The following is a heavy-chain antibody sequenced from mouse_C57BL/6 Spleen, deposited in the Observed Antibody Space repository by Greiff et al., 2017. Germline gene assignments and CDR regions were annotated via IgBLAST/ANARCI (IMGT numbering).Heavy chain of an antibody. D-gene: IGHD1-1*01. J-gene: IGHJ1*03. CDR1: GYTFTSYW. CDR2: INPSNGGT. CDR3: AEEGYCYGGIYWYFDD. V-gene: IGHV1-53*01. Sequence: QVQLQQPGTELVKPGASVKLSCKASGYTFTSYWMHWVKQRPGQGLEWIGNINPSNGGTNYNEKFKSKATLTVDKSSSTAYMQLSSLTSGGSADYYYAEEGYCYGGIYWYFDDWGTGTTVTVSS.